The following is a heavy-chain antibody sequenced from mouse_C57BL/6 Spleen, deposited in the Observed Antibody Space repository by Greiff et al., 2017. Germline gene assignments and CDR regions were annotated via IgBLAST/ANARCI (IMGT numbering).Heavy chain of an antibody. CDR2: IHPNSGST. D-gene: IGHD2-4*01. J-gene: IGHJ4*01. Sequence: QVQLQQPGAELVKPGASVKLSCKASGYTFTSYWMHWVKQRPGQGLEWIGMIHPNSGSTNYNEKFKSKATLTADKSSSTAYMQLSSLTSEDSAVYYCARNDYDGGYAMDYWGQGTSVTVSS. V-gene: IGHV1-64*01. CDR1: GYTFTSYW. CDR3: ARNDYDGGYAMDY.